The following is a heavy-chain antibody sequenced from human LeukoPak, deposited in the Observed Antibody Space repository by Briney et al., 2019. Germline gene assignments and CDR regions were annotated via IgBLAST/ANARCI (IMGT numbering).Heavy chain of an antibody. V-gene: IGHV5-51*01. J-gene: IGHJ4*02. Sequence: GESLNISCKGSGYSFTSYWIGWVRQMPGKGLESMGIIHSGDSDTRYSPSFQGQVTISVDKSINTAYLQWSTLKASDTAMYYCARTFVEVATGRGVSFESWGQGTLVTVSS. CDR3: ARTFVEVATGRGVSFES. CDR1: GYSFTSYW. CDR2: IHSGDSDT. D-gene: IGHD3-10*01.